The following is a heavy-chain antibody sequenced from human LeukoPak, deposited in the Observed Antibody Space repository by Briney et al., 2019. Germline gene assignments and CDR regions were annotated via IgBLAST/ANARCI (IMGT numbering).Heavy chain of an antibody. CDR2: ISSDGSTK. CDR1: GFTFSTSP. Sequence: QPGRSLRLSCAASGFTFSTSPMHWVRQAPGKGLEWVSVISSDGSTKYYADSVKGRFTISRDNSKNTLNLQMDSLRAEDTAVYYCARDLGTVDYWGQGTLVTVSS. D-gene: IGHD1-14*01. V-gene: IGHV3-30-3*01. CDR3: ARDLGTVDY. J-gene: IGHJ4*02.